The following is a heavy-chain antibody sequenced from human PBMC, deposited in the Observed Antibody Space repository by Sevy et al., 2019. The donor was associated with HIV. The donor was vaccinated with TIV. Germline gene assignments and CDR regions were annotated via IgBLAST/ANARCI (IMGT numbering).Heavy chain of an antibody. J-gene: IGHJ3*02. Sequence: GGSLRLSCAASGFTFSSYDMHWVRQATGKGLEWVSAIGTAGDTYYADSVKGRFTISRDNSKNTLYLQMNSLRPEDTAVYYCARDRKVLLVVYAIPFDAFDIWGQGTMVTVSS. V-gene: IGHV3-13*01. CDR1: GFTFSSYD. CDR2: IGTAGDT. CDR3: ARDRKVLLVVYAIPFDAFDI. D-gene: IGHD2-8*02.